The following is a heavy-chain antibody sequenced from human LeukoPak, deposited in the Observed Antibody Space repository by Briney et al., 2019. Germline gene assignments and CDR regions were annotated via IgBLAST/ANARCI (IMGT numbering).Heavy chain of an antibody. CDR2: INHSGST. D-gene: IGHD6-13*01. V-gene: IGHV4-34*01. J-gene: IGHJ4*02. CDR3: ARGGGGSSSWTDY. CDR1: GGSFSGYY. Sequence: SETLSLTCAVYGGSFSGYYWSWIRQPPGKGLEWIGEINHSGSTNYNPSLKSRVTISVDTSKNQFSLKLSSVTAADTAVYYCARGGGGSSSWTDYWGQGTLVTVSS.